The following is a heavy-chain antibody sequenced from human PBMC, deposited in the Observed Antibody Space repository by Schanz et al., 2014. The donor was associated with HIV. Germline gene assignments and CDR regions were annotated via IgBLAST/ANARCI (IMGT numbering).Heavy chain of an antibody. CDR3: AREVVEYYYDSSGYFDY. J-gene: IGHJ4*02. CDR1: GFTFSTKG. V-gene: IGHV3-30*03. D-gene: IGHD3-22*01. Sequence: QVQLVESGGGVVQPGRSLRLSCAASGFTFSTKGMHWVRQAPGKGLEWVAVISYDGSNKYYADSVKGRFTISRDNSKNTLYLQMNSLRAEDTAVYYCAREVVEYYYDSSGYFDYWGQGTLVTVSS. CDR2: ISYDGSNK.